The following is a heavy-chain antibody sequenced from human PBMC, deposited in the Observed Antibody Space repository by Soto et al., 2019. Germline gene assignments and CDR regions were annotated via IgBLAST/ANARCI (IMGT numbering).Heavy chain of an antibody. J-gene: IGHJ4*02. CDR2: ISPSGGST. CDR1: GYTFTNYY. D-gene: IGHD6-13*01. Sequence: ASVKVSCKASGYTFTNYYIHWVRQAPGQGLEWMGVISPSGGSTSYAQKFQGRITMTRDTSTSTVDMEVSSLRFEDTAVYYCARALTIYSRNFDYWGQGTLVTVSS. V-gene: IGHV1-46*01. CDR3: ARALTIYSRNFDY.